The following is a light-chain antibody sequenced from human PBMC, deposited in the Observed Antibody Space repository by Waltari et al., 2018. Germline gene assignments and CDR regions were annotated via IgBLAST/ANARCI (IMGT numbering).Light chain of an antibody. J-gene: IGKJ4*01. Sequence: DIVMTQSPDSLAVSLGERATINCTSSQSVSFSSNNKNYLAWYQQKPGQPPKLLIYWASTRESGVPDRFSGSGSGTDFTLTISSLQAEDVAVYYCQQYYSTPLTFGGRTKVEIK. V-gene: IGKV4-1*01. CDR3: QQYYSTPLT. CDR2: WAS. CDR1: QSVSFSSNNKNY.